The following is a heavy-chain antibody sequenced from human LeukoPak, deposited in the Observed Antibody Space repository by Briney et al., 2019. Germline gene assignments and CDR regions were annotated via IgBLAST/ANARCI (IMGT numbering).Heavy chain of an antibody. D-gene: IGHD3-10*01. CDR2: IKQDGSEK. Sequence: GGSLRLSCAASGFIFSSYGMHWVRQAPGKGLEWVANIKQDGSEKYYVDSVKGRFTISRDNAKNSLYLQMNSLRAEDTAVYYCARYIYDSGSYHLDYWGQGTLVTVSS. J-gene: IGHJ4*02. CDR1: GFIFSSYG. CDR3: ARYIYDSGSYHLDY. V-gene: IGHV3-7*01.